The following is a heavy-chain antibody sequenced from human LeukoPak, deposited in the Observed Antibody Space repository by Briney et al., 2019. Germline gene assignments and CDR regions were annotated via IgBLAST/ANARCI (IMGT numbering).Heavy chain of an antibody. D-gene: IGHD2-15*01. J-gene: IGHJ4*02. CDR3: ARDHCSRGSCLGGH. Sequence: GASVKVSCKASGDTSITYTFSWVRQAPGQGLKWMGRVIPSLDVSNYAEKLQGRVTINADKSSSTTYMELTSLRSEDTAMYYCARDHCSRGSCLGGHWGQGTLVTVSS. CDR2: VIPSLDVS. V-gene: IGHV1-69*04. CDR1: GDTSITYT.